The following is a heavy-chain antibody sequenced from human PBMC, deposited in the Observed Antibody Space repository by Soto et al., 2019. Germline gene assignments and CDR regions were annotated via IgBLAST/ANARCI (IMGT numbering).Heavy chain of an antibody. Sequence: ASVKVSCKASGYSFTNNDVSWVRQATGQGLEWMGWMNPGSGNTGYAQKFQGRVTMTRDISIATAYMELSSLRSDDTAIYYCARMATFGSLNWFDPWGQGTLVTVSS. V-gene: IGHV1-8*01. D-gene: IGHD3-16*01. CDR3: ARMATFGSLNWFDP. CDR2: MNPGSGNT. J-gene: IGHJ5*02. CDR1: GYSFTNND.